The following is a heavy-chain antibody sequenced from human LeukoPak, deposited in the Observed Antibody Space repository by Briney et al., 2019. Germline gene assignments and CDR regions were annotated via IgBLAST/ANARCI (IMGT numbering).Heavy chain of an antibody. J-gene: IGHJ4*02. CDR2: ISSNGGST. V-gene: IGHV3-64*01. CDR1: GFTFSSYA. CDR3: ARDYNALVVGATLFY. Sequence: PGGSLRLSCAASGFTFSSYAMHWVRQAPGKGLEYVSAISSNGGSTYYANSVKGRFTISRDNSKNTLYLQMGSLRAEDMAVYYCARDYNALVVGATLFYWGQGTLVTVSS. D-gene: IGHD1-26*01.